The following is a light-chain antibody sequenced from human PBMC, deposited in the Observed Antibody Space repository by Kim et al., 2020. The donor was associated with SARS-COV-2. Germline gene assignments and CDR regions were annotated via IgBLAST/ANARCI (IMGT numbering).Light chain of an antibody. CDR3: QKYNSAPQT. Sequence: ASVGDRVTITCRASQGISNYLAWFQQKPGKVPKLLIYAASTLQTGVPSRFSGSGSGTDFTLTISSLQPEDVATYYWQKYNSAPQTFGHGTKVDIK. V-gene: IGKV1-27*01. J-gene: IGKJ1*01. CDR2: AAS. CDR1: QGISNY.